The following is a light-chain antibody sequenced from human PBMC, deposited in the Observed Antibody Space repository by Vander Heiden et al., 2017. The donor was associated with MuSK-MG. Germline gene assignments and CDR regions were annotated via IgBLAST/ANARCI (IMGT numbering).Light chain of an antibody. J-gene: IGLJ1*01. CDR3: QSYDSSLSGFYV. Sequence: QSVLTQPPSVSGAPGQRVTISCTGSSSHIGAGYDVHWYQQLPGTAPKLLIYGNSNRPSGVPDRVSGSKSGTSASLAITGLQDEDEADYYCQSYDSSLSGFYVFGTGTKVTVL. CDR2: GNS. CDR1: SSHIGAGYD. V-gene: IGLV1-40*01.